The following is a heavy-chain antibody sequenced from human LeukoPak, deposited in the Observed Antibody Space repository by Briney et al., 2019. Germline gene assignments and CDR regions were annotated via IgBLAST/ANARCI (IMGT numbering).Heavy chain of an antibody. J-gene: IGHJ3*02. V-gene: IGHV3-9*01. Sequence: GGSLRLSCAASGFTFDDYAMHWVRQAPEKGLEWVSGISWNSGSIGYADSVKGRFTISRDNAKNSLYLQMNSLRAEDTALYYCAKDHYFAFDIWGQGTMVTVSS. CDR3: AKDHYFAFDI. CDR1: GFTFDDYA. CDR2: ISWNSGSI. D-gene: IGHD2/OR15-2a*01.